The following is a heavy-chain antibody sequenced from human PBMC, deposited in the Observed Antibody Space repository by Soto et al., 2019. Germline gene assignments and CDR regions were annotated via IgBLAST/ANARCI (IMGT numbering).Heavy chain of an antibody. Sequence: GKSLKISCQGSGYTFTSYWVAWVRQMPGKDLEWMGIIYPGGSDTTYSPSFQGQVTISADKSISTAYLQWSSLKASDTAMYYCAKTSKYYYDSSGSLDYWGQGALVTVSS. D-gene: IGHD3-22*01. CDR3: AKTSKYYYDSSGSLDY. V-gene: IGHV5-51*01. CDR1: GYTFTSYW. J-gene: IGHJ4*02. CDR2: IYPGGSDT.